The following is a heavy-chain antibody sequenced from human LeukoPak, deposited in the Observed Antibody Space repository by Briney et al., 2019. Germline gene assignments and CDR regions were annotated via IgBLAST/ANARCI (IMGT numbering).Heavy chain of an antibody. J-gene: IGHJ5*02. Sequence: PSETLSLTCTVSGGSISSSSYYWGWLRQPPGKGLEWIGSIYYSGSTYYNPSLKSRVTISVDTSKNQFSLKLSSVTAADTAVYYCARQRSGKYYYDSSGRTGFDPWGQGTLVTVSS. CDR3: ARQRSGKYYYDSSGRTGFDP. D-gene: IGHD3-22*01. V-gene: IGHV4-39*01. CDR1: GGSISSSSYY. CDR2: IYYSGST.